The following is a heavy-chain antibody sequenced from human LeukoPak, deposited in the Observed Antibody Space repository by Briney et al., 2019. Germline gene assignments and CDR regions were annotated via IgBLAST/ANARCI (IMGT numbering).Heavy chain of an antibody. CDR3: ARGVAAAGTNFDY. Sequence: PSETPSLTCAVYGGSFSGYYWSWIRQPPGKGLEWIGEINHSGSTNYNPSLKSRVTISVDTSKNQFSLKLSSVTAADTAVYYCARGVAAAGTNFDYWGQGTLVTVSS. J-gene: IGHJ4*02. D-gene: IGHD6-13*01. CDR1: GGSFSGYY. CDR2: INHSGST. V-gene: IGHV4-34*01.